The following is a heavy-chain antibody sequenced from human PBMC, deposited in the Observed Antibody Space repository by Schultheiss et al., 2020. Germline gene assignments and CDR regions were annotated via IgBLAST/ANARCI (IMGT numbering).Heavy chain of an antibody. CDR3: ARDAVALAVVYYYYYGMDV. V-gene: IGHV4-61*08. J-gene: IGHJ6*02. Sequence: SRTLSLTCTVSGGSISSGGYYWSWIRQHPGKGLEWIGYIYYSGSTNYNPSLKSRVTISVDTSKNQFSLKLSSVTAADTAVYYCARDAVALAVVYYYYYGMDVWGQGTTVTVSS. CDR2: IYYSGST. D-gene: IGHD6-19*01. CDR1: GGSISSGGYY.